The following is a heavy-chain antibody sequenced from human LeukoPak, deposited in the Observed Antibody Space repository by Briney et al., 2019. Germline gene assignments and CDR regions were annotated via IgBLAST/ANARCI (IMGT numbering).Heavy chain of an antibody. CDR1: GFTFSSLW. J-gene: IGHJ6*03. V-gene: IGHV3-7*01. CDR3: TKDRQGPNQYHMDV. Sequence: PGGALILSCSASGFTFSSLWMSWVRLAPGRVPEWVANINQDGGTTYYVASVKGRFTIYRDNAKNSLSLQMSSLRAEDTAVYYCTKDRQGPNQYHMDVWGKGTTVTVSS. CDR2: INQDGGTT.